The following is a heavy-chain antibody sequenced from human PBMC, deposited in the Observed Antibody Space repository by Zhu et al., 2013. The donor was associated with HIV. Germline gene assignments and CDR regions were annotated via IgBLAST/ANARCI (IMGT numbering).Heavy chain of an antibody. V-gene: IGHV4-34*01. D-gene: IGHD2-15*01. CDR1: GGSFSGYY. J-gene: IGHJ6*01. Sequence: QVQLQQWGAGLLKPSETLSLTCAVYGGSFSGYYWSWIRQPPGKGLEWIGEINHSGSTNYNPSLKSRVTISVDKSKNQFSLKLSSVTAADTAVYYCARWGTDRYCSGGSCYRYYYGMDVWGPKGTTVTVSS. CDR2: INHSGST. CDR3: ARWGTDRYCSGGSCYRYYYGMDV.